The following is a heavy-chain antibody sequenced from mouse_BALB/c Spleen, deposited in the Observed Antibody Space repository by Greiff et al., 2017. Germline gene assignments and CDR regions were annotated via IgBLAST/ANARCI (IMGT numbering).Heavy chain of an antibody. Sequence: VQLKQSGAELVKPGASVKLSCTASGFNIKDTYMHWVKQRPEQGLEWIGRIDPANGNTKYDPKFQGKATITADTSSNTAYLQLSSLTSEDTAVYYCARFRYYAMDYWGQGTSVTVSS. J-gene: IGHJ4*01. V-gene: IGHV14-3*02. CDR3: ARFRYYAMDY. CDR2: IDPANGNT. CDR1: GFNIKDTY.